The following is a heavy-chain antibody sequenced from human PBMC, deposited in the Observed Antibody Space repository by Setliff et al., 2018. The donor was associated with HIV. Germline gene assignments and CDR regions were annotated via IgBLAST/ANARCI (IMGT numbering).Heavy chain of an antibody. CDR2: INPNSGGT. V-gene: IGHV1-2*04. J-gene: IGHJ4*02. CDR3: ARHGTMYYYYTSAYPGIFDY. Sequence: GASVKVSCKASGYTFTGYYMHWVRQAPGQGLEWMGWINPNSGGTNYAQKFQGWVTMTRDTSISTAYMELSRLRSDDTAVYYCARHGTMYYYYTSAYPGIFDYWGQGTLVTVSS. D-gene: IGHD3-22*01. CDR1: GYTFTGYY.